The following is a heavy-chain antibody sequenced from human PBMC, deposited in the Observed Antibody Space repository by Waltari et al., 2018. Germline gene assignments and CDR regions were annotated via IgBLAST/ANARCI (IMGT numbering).Heavy chain of an antibody. CDR3: AKDQGVSGTELFDS. Sequence: EVQLLGSGGGWVQPGGSLRLSGAAPGFHCSPYARGWVRQAPGKGLEWVSTISSGGTNTNYADSVKGRLTISRDNSKNTLYLQMNSLRAEDTAIYYCAKDQGVSGTELFDSWGQGTLVTVSS. J-gene: IGHJ4*02. D-gene: IGHD1-26*01. CDR2: ISSGGTNT. V-gene: IGHV3-23*01. CDR1: GFHCSPYA.